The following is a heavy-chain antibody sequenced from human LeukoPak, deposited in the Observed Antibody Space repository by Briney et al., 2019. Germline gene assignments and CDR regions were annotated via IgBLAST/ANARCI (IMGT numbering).Heavy chain of an antibody. J-gene: IGHJ4*03. D-gene: IGHD2-15*01. CDR1: GGSISSYY. CDR2: IYYSGST. V-gene: IGHV4-59*01. Sequence: PSETLSLTCTVSGGSISSYYWSWIRQPPGKGLEWIGNIYYSGSTNYNPSLKSRVTISVDTSKSQYSLKLSSVTAADTAMYYCARSFTYCSGGSCFSYWGQGTLVTVSS. CDR3: ARSFTYCSGGSCFSY.